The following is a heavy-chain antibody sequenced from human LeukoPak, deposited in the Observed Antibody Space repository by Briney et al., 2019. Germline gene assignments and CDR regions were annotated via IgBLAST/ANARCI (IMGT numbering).Heavy chain of an antibody. D-gene: IGHD3-3*01. CDR1: GYTFTVYY. Sequence: GASVKVSCKASGYTFTVYYMHWVRQAPGQGLEWMGWINPNSGGTNYAKKFQGRVTMTRDTSISTAYMDLSRLRSDDTAVYYCARGPPGGLRFLEWNSPLDSWGQGTLVTVSS. J-gene: IGHJ4*02. V-gene: IGHV1-2*02. CDR3: ARGPPGGLRFLEWNSPLDS. CDR2: INPNSGGT.